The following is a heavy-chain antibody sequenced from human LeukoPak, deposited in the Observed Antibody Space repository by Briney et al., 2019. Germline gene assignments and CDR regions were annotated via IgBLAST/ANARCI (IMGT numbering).Heavy chain of an antibody. J-gene: IGHJ4*02. V-gene: IGHV4-59*12. D-gene: IGHD3-9*01. CDR3: AREGYDILTFNDY. CDR2: IYYSGST. CDR1: GGSISSYY. Sequence: PSETLSLTCTVSGGSISSYYWSWIRQPPGKGLEWIGYIYYSGSTNYNPSLKSRVTISVDTSKNQFSLKLSSVTAADTAVYYCAREGYDILTFNDYWGQGTLVTVSS.